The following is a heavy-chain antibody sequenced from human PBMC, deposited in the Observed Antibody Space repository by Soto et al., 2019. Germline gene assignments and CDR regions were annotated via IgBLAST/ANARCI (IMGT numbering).Heavy chain of an antibody. CDR3: AKAIRGFSQGFGY. D-gene: IGHD5-18*01. J-gene: IGHJ4*02. Sequence: SETLSLTCAVSLYSISSGYYWVWIRQPPGKGLDWIGCIYHSGNIYYNPSLKSRVTLSVDTSKTQFSLRVSHVTAADTAVYYCAKAIRGFSQGFGYWGQGTLVTVSS. CDR1: LYSISSGYY. CDR2: IYHSGNI. V-gene: IGHV4-38-2*01.